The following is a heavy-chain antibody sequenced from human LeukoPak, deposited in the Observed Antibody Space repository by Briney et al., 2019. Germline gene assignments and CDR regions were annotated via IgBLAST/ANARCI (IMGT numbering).Heavy chain of an antibody. CDR3: AKDTQNRVFDY. J-gene: IGHJ4*02. Sequence: QAGGSLRLSCAASGFSVSGKFMSWVRQAPRKGLEWVSAISGIGTNTFYADSVKGRFTISRDNSKNTLYLQMNSLRAEDTAMYYCAKDTQNRVFDYWGQGTLVTVSS. D-gene: IGHD6-13*01. CDR1: GFSVSGKF. CDR2: ISGIGTNT. V-gene: IGHV3-23*01.